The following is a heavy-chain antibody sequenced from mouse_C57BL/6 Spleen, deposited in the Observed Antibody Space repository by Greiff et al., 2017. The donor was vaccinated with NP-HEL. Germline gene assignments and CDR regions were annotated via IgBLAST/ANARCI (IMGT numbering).Heavy chain of an antibody. D-gene: IGHD1-1*01. Sequence: VKLMESGPGLVQPSQSLSITCTVSGFSLTSYGVHWVRQSPGKGLEWLGVIWSGGSTDYNAAFISRLSISKDNSKSQVFFKMNSLQADDTAIYYCARKDGYYGGNYAMDYWGQGTSVTVSS. CDR1: GFSLTSYG. J-gene: IGHJ4*01. CDR2: IWSGGST. V-gene: IGHV2-2*01. CDR3: ARKDGYYGGNYAMDY.